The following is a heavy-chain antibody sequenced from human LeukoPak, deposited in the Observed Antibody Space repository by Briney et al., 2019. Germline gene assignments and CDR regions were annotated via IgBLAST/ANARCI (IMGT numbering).Heavy chain of an antibody. V-gene: IGHV4-59*01. CDR3: ARVEDWNYALWFDP. J-gene: IGHJ5*02. CDR2: IYYSGST. Sequence: SETLSLTCTVSDGSISSYYWSWIRQPPGKGLEWIGYIYYSGSTNYNPSLKSRVTISVDTSKNQFSLKLSSVTAADTAVYYCARVEDWNYALWFDPWGQGTLVTVSS. D-gene: IGHD1-7*01. CDR1: DGSISSYY.